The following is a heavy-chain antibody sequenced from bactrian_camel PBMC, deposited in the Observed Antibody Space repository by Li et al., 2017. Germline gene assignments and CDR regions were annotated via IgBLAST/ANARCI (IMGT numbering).Heavy chain of an antibody. CDR2: IDSDGET. Sequence: HVQLVESGGGSVQAGGSLRLSCAASTGTFRGACMGWIRQVSGKEREGVASIDSDGETTYADSVKGRFTISRDNAKNTLYLQLNSLTREDSAMYYCTRETQWVGYHEFAEYWGQGTQVTVS. CDR1: TGTFRGAC. CDR3: TRETQWVGYHEFAEY. V-gene: IGHV3S9*01. D-gene: IGHD5*01. J-gene: IGHJ4*01.